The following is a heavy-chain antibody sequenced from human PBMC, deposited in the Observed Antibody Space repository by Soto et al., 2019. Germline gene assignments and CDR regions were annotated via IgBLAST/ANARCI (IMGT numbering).Heavy chain of an antibody. D-gene: IGHD3-10*01. Sequence: PSETLSLTCAVYGGSFCGYYWSWIRQPPGKGLEWIGEINHSGSTNYNPSLKSRVTISVDTSKNQFSLKLSSVTAADTAVYYCATDLYYYGSGSPRPPYGMDVWGQGTTVTVSS. CDR3: ATDLYYYGSGSPRPPYGMDV. V-gene: IGHV4-34*01. J-gene: IGHJ6*02. CDR1: GGSFCGYY. CDR2: INHSGST.